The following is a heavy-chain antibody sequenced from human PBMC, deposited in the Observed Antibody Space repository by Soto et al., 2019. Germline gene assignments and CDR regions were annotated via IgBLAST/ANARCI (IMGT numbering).Heavy chain of an antibody. CDR3: ARRFRDAYTALAF. CDR1: GGSIREYY. J-gene: IGHJ4*02. CDR2: FSYGGGT. V-gene: IGHV4-59*12. D-gene: IGHD2-2*01. Sequence: QVQLQESGPGLAMPSETLSLTCTVSGGSIREYYWSWIRQPPGKGLEWMGYFSYGGGTNNSPYLKSRDTISGDTSKNQLSLNLSDVTAADTAVYYCARRFRDAYTALAFWGQGTLVTVSS.